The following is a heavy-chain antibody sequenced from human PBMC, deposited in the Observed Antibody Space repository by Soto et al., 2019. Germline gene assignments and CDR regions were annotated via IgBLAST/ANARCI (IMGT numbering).Heavy chain of an antibody. CDR1: GGSITSGPYY. J-gene: IGHJ5*02. Sequence: QVQLQESGPGLVKPSQTLSLTCTVSGGSITSGPYYWSWSRQHPGKGLEWIGYIYYTGSTYSNPSLESRITFSVYKSKNQCSLKLRSVTAADTAVYYCARLFGDYVGWFDPWGQGTLVTVSS. V-gene: IGHV4-31*03. D-gene: IGHD4-17*01. CDR2: IYYTGST. CDR3: ARLFGDYVGWFDP.